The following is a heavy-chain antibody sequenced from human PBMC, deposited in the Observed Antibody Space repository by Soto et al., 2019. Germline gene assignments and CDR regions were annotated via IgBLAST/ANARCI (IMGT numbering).Heavy chain of an antibody. V-gene: IGHV3-48*02. D-gene: IGHD2-21*02. CDR1: GFTFISYS. Sequence: WGSLRLSCAASGFTFISYSINFFRHAPFKGLEWVSYISSSSSTIYYADSVKGRFTISRDNAKNSLYLQMNSLRDEDTAVYYCLGFVVVTAIIGYWGQGTLVTVSS. CDR3: LGFVVVTAIIGY. CDR2: ISSSSSTI. J-gene: IGHJ4*02.